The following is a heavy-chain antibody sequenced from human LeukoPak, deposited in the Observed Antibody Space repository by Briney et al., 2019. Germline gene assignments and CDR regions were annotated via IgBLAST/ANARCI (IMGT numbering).Heavy chain of an antibody. CDR1: GESFVGRH. V-gene: IGHV4-34*01. Sequence: SETLSLTCAVYGESFVGRHWSWIRQPPGKGLEWLGEASHAGITNYNPSLKSRVSISVDTSKDQFSLKLASVTAADTAIYYCARGRANWDYDFDFWGPGTLVTVSS. CDR3: ARGRANWDYDFDF. J-gene: IGHJ4*02. CDR2: ASHAGIT. D-gene: IGHD1-7*01.